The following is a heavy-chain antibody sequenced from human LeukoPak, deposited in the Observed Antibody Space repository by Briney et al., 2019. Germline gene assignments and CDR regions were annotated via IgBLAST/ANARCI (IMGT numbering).Heavy chain of an antibody. V-gene: IGHV3-11*01. CDR3: ARTGDSSGYYYGGDAFDI. D-gene: IGHD3-22*01. CDR1: GFTFSDYY. CDR2: ISSSGSTI. J-gene: IGHJ3*02. Sequence: PGGSLRLSCVASGFTFSDYYMSWIRQAPGKGLEWVSYISSSGSTIYYADSVKGRFTISRDNAKNSLYLQMNSLRAEDTAVYYCARTGDSSGYYYGGDAFDIWGQGTMVTVSS.